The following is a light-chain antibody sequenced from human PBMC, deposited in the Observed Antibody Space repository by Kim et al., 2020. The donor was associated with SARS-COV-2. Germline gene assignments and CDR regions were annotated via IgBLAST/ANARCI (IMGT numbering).Light chain of an antibody. CDR3: QQRSNWPFT. CDR1: QSVSSA. J-gene: IGKJ4*01. V-gene: IGKV3-11*01. Sequence: LSPGERATLSGRASQSVSSALAWYQQKPGQAPRLLIYDASNRATGIPARFSGSGSGTDFTLTISSLEPEDFAVYYCQQRSNWPFTFGGGTKVDIK. CDR2: DAS.